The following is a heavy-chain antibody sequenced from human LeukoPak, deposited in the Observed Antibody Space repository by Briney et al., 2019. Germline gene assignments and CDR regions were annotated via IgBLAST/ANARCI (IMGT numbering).Heavy chain of an antibody. J-gene: IGHJ4*02. CDR2: IWYDGSNK. Sequence: PGGSLRLSCAVSGFTFSSYGMHWVRQAPGKGLEWVAVIWYDGSNKYYADSVKGRFTISRDNSKNTLYLQMHSLRAEDTAVYVCARDGGPKSRGYCSSTSWYLGYPVDYWGQGTLVTVSS. V-gene: IGHV3-33*01. CDR1: GFTFSSYG. CDR3: ARDGGPKSRGYCSSTSWYLGYPVDY. D-gene: IGHD2-2*01.